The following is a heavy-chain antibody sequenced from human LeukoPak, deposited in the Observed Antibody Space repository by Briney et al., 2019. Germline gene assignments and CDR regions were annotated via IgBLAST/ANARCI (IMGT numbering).Heavy chain of an antibody. CDR1: GYTFTGYY. CDR2: INPNSGGT. CDR3: ARVRTGTTVYMDV. Sequence: GASVKVSCKASGYTFTGYYMHWVRQAPGQGLEWMGWINPNSGGTNYAQKFQGRVTMTRDTSISTAYMGLSRLRSDDTAEYYCARVRTGTTVYMDVWGKGTTVTVS. V-gene: IGHV1-2*02. J-gene: IGHJ6*03. D-gene: IGHD1-7*01.